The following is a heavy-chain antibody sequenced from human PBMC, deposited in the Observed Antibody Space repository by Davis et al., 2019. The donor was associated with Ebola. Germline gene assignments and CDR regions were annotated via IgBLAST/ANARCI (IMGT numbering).Heavy chain of an antibody. V-gene: IGHV4-59*08. CDR3: ARHLGYCISTSCYPSFDP. CDR1: GGSISSYY. D-gene: IGHD2-2*01. Sequence: GSLRLSCTVSGGSISSYYWSWIRQSPGKGLEWIGYIYYSGSTNYNPSLKSRVTISVDTSKNQFSLKLNSVTAADTAMYYCARHLGYCISTSCYPSFDPWGQGTLVTVSS. J-gene: IGHJ5*02. CDR2: IYYSGST.